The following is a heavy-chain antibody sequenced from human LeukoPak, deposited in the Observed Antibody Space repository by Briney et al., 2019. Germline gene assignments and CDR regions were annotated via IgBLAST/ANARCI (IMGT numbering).Heavy chain of an antibody. J-gene: IGHJ3*02. CDR2: ITPFNCNT. V-gene: IGHV1-45*02. Sequence: SVKVSCKASGYTFTYRYLHWVRQAPGEALGWMGCITPFNCNTNYTQKFQDRVTITRDRAMSTAYMELRSLRSEDTAMYYCALITLRKDAFDIWGQGTMVTVSS. CDR1: GYTFTYRY. CDR3: ALITLRKDAFDI. D-gene: IGHD3-22*01.